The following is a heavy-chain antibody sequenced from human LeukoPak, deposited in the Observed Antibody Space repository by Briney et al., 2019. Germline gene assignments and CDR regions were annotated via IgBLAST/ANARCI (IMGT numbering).Heavy chain of an antibody. CDR3: AKDEVSFSGWYPKYYFDY. J-gene: IGHJ4*02. CDR2: IRYDGSNK. D-gene: IGHD6-19*01. V-gene: IGHV3-30*02. CDR1: GFTFSSYG. Sequence: GGSLRLSCAASGFTFSSYGMHWVRQAPGKGLEWVAFIRYDGSNKYYADSVKGRFTISRDNSKNTLYLQMNSLRAEDTAVYYCAKDEVSFSGWYPKYYFDYWGQGTLVTVSS.